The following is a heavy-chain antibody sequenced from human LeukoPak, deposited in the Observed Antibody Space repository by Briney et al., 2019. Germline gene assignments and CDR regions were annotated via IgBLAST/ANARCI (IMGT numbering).Heavy chain of an antibody. CDR1: GYTFTGYY. CDR3: ARDFGRHDGPIAAAGTPALCDY. J-gene: IGHJ4*02. Sequence: ASVKVSCKASGYTFTGYYMHWVRQAPGRGLEWMGWINPNSGGTDYAQKFQGRVTMTRDTSISTAYMELSRLRSDDTAVYYCARDFGRHDGPIAAAGTPALCDYWGQGTLVTVSS. CDR2: INPNSGGT. V-gene: IGHV1-2*02. D-gene: IGHD6-13*01.